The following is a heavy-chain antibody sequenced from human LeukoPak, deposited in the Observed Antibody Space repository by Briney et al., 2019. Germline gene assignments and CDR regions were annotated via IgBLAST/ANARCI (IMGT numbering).Heavy chain of an antibody. CDR2: INYSGST. V-gene: IGHV4-39*07. CDR3: ARDGLGFDTSGFSR. Sequence: PSETLSLTCSVSGGSISNSGHHWGWIRQPPGKGLEWIGSINYSGSTYYNPSLKSRVTISVDTSKNQFSLRLSSVTAADTAVYFCARDGLGFDTSGFSRWGQGTLVTVSS. CDR1: GGSISNSGHH. J-gene: IGHJ4*02. D-gene: IGHD3-3*01.